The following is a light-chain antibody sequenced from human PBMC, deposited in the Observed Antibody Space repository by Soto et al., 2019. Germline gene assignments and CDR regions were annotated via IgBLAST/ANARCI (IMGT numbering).Light chain of an antibody. CDR3: QQRSNWPIT. J-gene: IGKJ5*01. CDR2: DAS. V-gene: IGKV3-11*01. CDR1: QSVSRY. Sequence: EIVMTQSPGTLSLSPGERATLSFRASQSVSRYSAWYQQKPGQAPRLLIYDASNRATGIPARFSGSGSGTDFTLTISRLEPEDFAVYYCQQRSNWPITFGQGTRLEI.